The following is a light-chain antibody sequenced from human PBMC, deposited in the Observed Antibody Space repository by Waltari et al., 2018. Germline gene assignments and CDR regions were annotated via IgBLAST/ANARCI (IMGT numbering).Light chain of an antibody. CDR1: NIGGKH. CDR2: DDN. CDR3: QVWDTTADPVV. Sequence: SYVLAQAPSVSVAPGETANITCGGDNIGGKHLHWYRQRQGQAPGLVIFDDNNRPSGIPERFSGANSGNTATLTISRVEAGDEGDYYCQVWDTTADPVVFGGGTKLTVL. J-gene: IGLJ2*01. V-gene: IGLV3-21*04.